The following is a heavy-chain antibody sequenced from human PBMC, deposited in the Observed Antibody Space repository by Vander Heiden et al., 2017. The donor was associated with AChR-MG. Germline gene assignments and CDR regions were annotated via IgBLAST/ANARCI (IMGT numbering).Heavy chain of an antibody. Sequence: QVQLVESGGGVVQPGRSLRPSCAASGFSFSSYGMHWVRQAPGKGLEWVAVISYDGSNKYYADSVKGRFTISRDNSKNTLYLQMNSLRAEDTAVYYCAKDHRYNFWSGYYTGGANWGQGTLVTVSS. CDR1: GFSFSSYG. CDR2: ISYDGSNK. J-gene: IGHJ4*02. V-gene: IGHV3-30*18. D-gene: IGHD3-3*01. CDR3: AKDHRYNFWSGYYTGGAN.